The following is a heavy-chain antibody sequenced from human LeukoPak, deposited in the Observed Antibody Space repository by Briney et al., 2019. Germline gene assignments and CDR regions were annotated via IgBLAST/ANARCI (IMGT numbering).Heavy chain of an antibody. CDR2: IYYSGST. J-gene: IGHJ6*04. Sequence: SETLSLTCTVPGGSISSYYWSWIRQPPGKGLEWIGYIYYSGSTNYNPSLKSRVTISVDTSKNQFSLKLSSVTAADTAVYYCARAEGGYSYGHYYYYGMDVWGKGTTVTVSS. CDR1: GGSISSYY. CDR3: ARAEGGYSYGHYYYYGMDV. D-gene: IGHD5-18*01. V-gene: IGHV4-59*01.